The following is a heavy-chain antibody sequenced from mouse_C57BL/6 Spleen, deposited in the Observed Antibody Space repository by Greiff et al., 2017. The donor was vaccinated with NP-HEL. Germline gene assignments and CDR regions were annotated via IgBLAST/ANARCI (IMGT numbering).Heavy chain of an antibody. CDR2: ISSGSSTI. CDR3: ARGGYYFDY. J-gene: IGHJ2*01. CDR1: GFTFSDYG. Sequence: EVKLVESGGGLVKPGGSLKLSCAASGFTFSDYGMHWVRQAPEKGLEWVAYISSGSSTIYYADPVKGRFTISRDNAKNTLFLQMTSLRSEDTAMYYCARGGYYFDYWGQGTTLTVSS. V-gene: IGHV5-17*01.